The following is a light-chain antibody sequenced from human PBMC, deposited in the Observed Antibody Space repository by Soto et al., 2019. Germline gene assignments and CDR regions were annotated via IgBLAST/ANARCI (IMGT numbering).Light chain of an antibody. V-gene: IGKV3-20*01. J-gene: IGKJ1*01. CDR3: QQYGSSPTWT. CDR2: GAS. CDR1: QCVSSSY. Sequence: EIVLTQSPGTLSLSPGEKATLYSRASQCVSSSYLAWYQQKPGQAPRLLIYGASSRATGIPDRFSGSGSCTDFTLTISRLEPEDFAVYYCQQYGSSPTWTFGQGTKVDIK.